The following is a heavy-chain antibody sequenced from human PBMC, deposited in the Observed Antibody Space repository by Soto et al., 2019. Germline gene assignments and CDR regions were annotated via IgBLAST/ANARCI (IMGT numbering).Heavy chain of an antibody. CDR2: IYYSGST. CDR1: GGSISSGDYY. D-gene: IGHD2-2*01. V-gene: IGHV4-30-4*01. J-gene: IGHJ5*02. CDR3: ARVGLIGYCSSTSCLNWFDP. Sequence: PSETLSLTCTVSGGSISSGDYYWSWIRQPPGKGLEWIGYIYYSGSTYYKQSLKSRVTISVDTSKNQFSLKLSSVTAADTTVYYFARVGLIGYCSSTSCLNWFDPWGQGTLVTVSS.